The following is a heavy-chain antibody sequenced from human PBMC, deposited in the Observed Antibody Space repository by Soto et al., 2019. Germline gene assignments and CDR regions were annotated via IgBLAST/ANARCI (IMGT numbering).Heavy chain of an antibody. J-gene: IGHJ4*02. CDR3: ASRSDGFDY. Sequence: QVQLVESGGGVVQPGRSLRLSCTASGLTFSSHGMHWVRQAPGKGLEWVAEIWYDGNNKYYGDSVKGRFTISRDNSKNTLYLQMNSLRAEDTGVYYCASRSDGFDYWGQGTLVTVSS. CDR1: GLTFSSHG. CDR2: IWYDGNNK. V-gene: IGHV3-33*01.